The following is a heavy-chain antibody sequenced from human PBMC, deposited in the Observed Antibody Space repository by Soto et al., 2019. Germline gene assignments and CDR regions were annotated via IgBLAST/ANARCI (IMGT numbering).Heavy chain of an antibody. V-gene: IGHV4-59*01. Sequence: QVQLQESGPGLVKPSETLSLTCTVSGGSISSYYWSWIRQPPGKGLEWIGYIYYSGSTNYNPSLKSRVTISVDTSKNQFSLKLSSVTAADMAVYYCASLTLYDSADYWGQGTLVTVSS. CDR2: IYYSGST. D-gene: IGHD3-3*01. J-gene: IGHJ4*02. CDR1: GGSISSYY. CDR3: ASLTLYDSADY.